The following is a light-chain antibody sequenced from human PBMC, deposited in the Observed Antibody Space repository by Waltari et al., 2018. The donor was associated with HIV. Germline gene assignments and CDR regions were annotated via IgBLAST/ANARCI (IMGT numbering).Light chain of an antibody. V-gene: IGLV3-25*03. CDR3: QSADSSDPNWV. CDR1: TLPKPF. CDR2: KDT. Sequence: SSELRQAPSVSVSPGQTARITCSGDTLPKPFAYWYQQKPGQAPVLVMYKDTERPAGIPERFSGSSSGTIVTLTITGVLPEDEADYYCQSADSSDPNWVFGGGTKLTVL. J-gene: IGLJ3*02.